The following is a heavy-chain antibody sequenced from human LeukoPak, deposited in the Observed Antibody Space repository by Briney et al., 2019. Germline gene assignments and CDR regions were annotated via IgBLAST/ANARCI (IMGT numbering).Heavy chain of an antibody. J-gene: IGHJ3*01. CDR1: GFTFSSYS. V-gene: IGHV3-21*03. D-gene: IGHD3-9*01. Sequence: GGSLRLSCAASGFTFSSYSMNWVRQAPGKGLEWVSSNSSSSSYIYYADSVKGRFTISRDNAESSVYLQMNSLRVDDTGLYYCTRDIDDVLTGDDAFDVWGQGTVVTVSS. CDR3: TRDIDDVLTGDDAFDV. CDR2: NSSSSSYI.